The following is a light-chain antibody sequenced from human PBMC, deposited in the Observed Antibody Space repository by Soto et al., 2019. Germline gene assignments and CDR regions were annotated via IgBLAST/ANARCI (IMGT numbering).Light chain of an antibody. CDR1: QSISSW. J-gene: IGKJ1*01. V-gene: IGKV1-5*03. CDR3: QQYNSYPWT. Sequence: DIQMTQSPSTLSTSVGDRVTITCRASQSISSWLAWYQQKPGKAPKLLICKASSLESRVPSRFSGSGSGTEFTLTISSLQTDDFATYYCQQYNSYPWTFGQGTKVDIK. CDR2: KAS.